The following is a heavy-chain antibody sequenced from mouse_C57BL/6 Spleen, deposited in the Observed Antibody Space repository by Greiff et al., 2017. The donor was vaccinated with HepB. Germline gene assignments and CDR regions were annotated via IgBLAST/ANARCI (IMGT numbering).Heavy chain of an antibody. V-gene: IGHV2-6-1*01. J-gene: IGHJ4*01. CDR3: ARHSYYYGSSYAMDY. Sequence: VQLQESGPGLVAPSQSLSITCTVSGFSLTSYGVHWVRQPPGKGLEWLVVIWSDGSTTYNSALKSRLSISKDNSKSQVFLKMNSLQTDDTAMYYCARHSYYYGSSYAMDYWGQGTSVTVSS. CDR1: GFSLTSYG. CDR2: IWSDGST. D-gene: IGHD1-1*01.